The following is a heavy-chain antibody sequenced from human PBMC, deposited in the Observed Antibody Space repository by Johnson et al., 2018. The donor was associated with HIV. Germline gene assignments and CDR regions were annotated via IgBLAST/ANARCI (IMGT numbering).Heavy chain of an antibody. CDR1: GFTVSSNY. CDR3: ARSGAASIAARGDAFDI. D-gene: IGHD6-6*01. V-gene: IGHV3-66*01. Sequence: VQLVESGGGLVQPGRSLRLSCAASGFTVSSNYMSWVRQAPGKGLEWVSVIYSGGSTYYADSVKGRFTISRDNSKNTLYLQMNSLRAEDTAVYYCARSGAASIAARGDAFDIWGQGTMVTVSS. CDR2: IYSGGST. J-gene: IGHJ3*02.